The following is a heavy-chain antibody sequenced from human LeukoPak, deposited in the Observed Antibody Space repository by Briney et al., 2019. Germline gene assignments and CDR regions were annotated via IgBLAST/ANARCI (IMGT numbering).Heavy chain of an antibody. V-gene: IGHV3-48*04. J-gene: IGHJ6*04. CDR1: GFTISSYW. D-gene: IGHD3-10*02. Sequence: PGGSLRLSCAASGFTISSYWMHWVRQAPGKGLEWVSYISSSGSTIYYADSVKGRFTISRDNAKNSLYLQMNSLRAEDTAVYYCAELGITMIGGVWGKGTTVTISS. CDR3: AELGITMIGGV. CDR2: ISSSGSTI.